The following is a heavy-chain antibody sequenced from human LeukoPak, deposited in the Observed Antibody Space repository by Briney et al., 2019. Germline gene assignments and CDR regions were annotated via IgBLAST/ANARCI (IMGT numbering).Heavy chain of an antibody. CDR3: ARVLAAAGTSDY. D-gene: IGHD6-13*01. CDR2: IWYDGSNK. V-gene: IGHV3-30*19. Sequence: PGGSLRLSCAASGFTFSSYGMHWVRQAPGKGLEWVAVIWYDGSNKYYADSVRGRFTISRDNSKNTLYLQMNSLRAEDTAVYYCARVLAAAGTSDYWGQGTLVTVSS. CDR1: GFTFSSYG. J-gene: IGHJ4*02.